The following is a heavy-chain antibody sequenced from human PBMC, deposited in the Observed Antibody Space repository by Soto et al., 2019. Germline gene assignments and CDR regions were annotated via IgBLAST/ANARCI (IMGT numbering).Heavy chain of an antibody. CDR1: GASISHSSNY. V-gene: IGHV4-39*01. CDR3: GRHEGHFGY. D-gene: IGHD3-3*01. CDR2: IYYSGST. J-gene: IGHJ4*02. Sequence: PSALLFFHCTVSGASISHSSNYCGWIRKPPGTGLEWIGSIYYSGSTYYNPSLKSRVTISVDTSKNQFSLKLSSVNAADTAVYYCGRHEGHFGYWGQGTRLSV.